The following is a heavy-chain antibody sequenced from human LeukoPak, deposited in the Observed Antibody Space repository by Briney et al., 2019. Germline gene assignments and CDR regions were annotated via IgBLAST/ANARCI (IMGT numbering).Heavy chain of an antibody. D-gene: IGHD5-24*01. CDR2: IYYSGST. J-gene: IGHJ4*02. V-gene: IGHV4-39*07. CDR3: ARGRWLQLGYFDY. Sequence: SETLSLTCTVSGGSISSSSYYWGWIRQPPGKGLEWIGSIYYSGSTNYNPSLKSRVTISVDTSKNQFSLKLSSVTAADTAVYYCARGRWLQLGYFDYWGQGTLVTVSS. CDR1: GGSISSSSYY.